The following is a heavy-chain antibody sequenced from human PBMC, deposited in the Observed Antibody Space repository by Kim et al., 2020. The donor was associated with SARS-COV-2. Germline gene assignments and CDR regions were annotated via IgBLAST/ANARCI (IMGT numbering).Heavy chain of an antibody. CDR2: IYYSGST. D-gene: IGHD3-22*01. CDR3: ARHYYETYYFDY. Sequence: SETLSLTCTVSGGSIGSYYWSWIRQAPGKGLEWIGYIYYSGSTKYNPSLESRVTISVDTSKNHFSLKLFSVTAADTAIYYCARHYYETYYFDYWGLGT. J-gene: IGHJ4*02. V-gene: IGHV4-59*08. CDR1: GGSIGSYY.